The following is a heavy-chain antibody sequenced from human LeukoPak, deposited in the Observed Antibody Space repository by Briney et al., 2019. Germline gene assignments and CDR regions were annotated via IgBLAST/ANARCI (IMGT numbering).Heavy chain of an antibody. CDR2: INPSGGST. CDR1: GYTFTSYG. V-gene: IGHV1-46*01. D-gene: IGHD3-10*01. J-gene: IGHJ5*02. Sequence: ASVKVSCKASGYTFTSYGISWVRQAPGQGLEWMGIINPSGGSTSYAQKFQGRVTMTRDTSTSTVYMELSSLRSEDTAVYYCARARLYYGSGSYVFSDWFDPWGQGTLVTVSS. CDR3: ARARLYYGSGSYVFSDWFDP.